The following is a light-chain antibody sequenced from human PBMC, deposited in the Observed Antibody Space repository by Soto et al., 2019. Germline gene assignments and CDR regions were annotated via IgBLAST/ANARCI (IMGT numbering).Light chain of an antibody. CDR1: SSDVGGYDY. CDR3: TSYAGSPML. CDR2: EVN. Sequence: QSALTQPPSASGSPGQSVTISCTGTSSDVGGYDYVSWYRQHPGTAPKLIIYEVNKRPSGVPDRFSGSKSGNTASLTVSGLQAEDEADYYCTSYAGSPMLFGGGTKLTVL. J-gene: IGLJ2*01. V-gene: IGLV2-8*01.